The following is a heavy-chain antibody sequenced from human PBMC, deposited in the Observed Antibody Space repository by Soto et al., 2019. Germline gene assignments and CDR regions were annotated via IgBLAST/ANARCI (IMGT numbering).Heavy chain of an antibody. CDR1: GGSLSRYY. CDR3: ARDMKSSYYYYALDV. J-gene: IGHJ6*02. Sequence: PSETLSLTCTVSGGSLSRYYWGWIRQPPGKGLEWIGYIYSSGNTNYNPSLKSRVTISVDMSKNQFSLKLSSVTAADTAIYYCARDMKSSYYYYALDVWGQGTTVTVSS. V-gene: IGHV4-59*01. CDR2: IYSSGNT. D-gene: IGHD3-16*01.